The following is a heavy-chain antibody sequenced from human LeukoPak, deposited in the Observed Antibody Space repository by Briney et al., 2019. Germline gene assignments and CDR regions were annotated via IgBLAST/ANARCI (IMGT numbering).Heavy chain of an antibody. CDR2: IYADDSDT. D-gene: IGHD4-23*01. J-gene: IGHJ4*02. CDR3: ARRSYGGKDFDY. V-gene: IGHV5-51*01. CDR1: VYSFTSYW. Sequence: GESLKISCKGSVYSFTSYWIAWVRQMPGKGLEWMRIIYADDSDTRYSPSFQGQVTISADKSISTAYLQWSSLKASDTAMYYCARRSYGGKDFDYWGQGTLVTVSS.